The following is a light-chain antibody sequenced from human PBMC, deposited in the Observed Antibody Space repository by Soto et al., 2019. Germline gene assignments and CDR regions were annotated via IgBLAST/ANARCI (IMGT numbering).Light chain of an antibody. CDR2: GAS. J-gene: IGKJ1*01. V-gene: IGKV3-20*01. Sequence: EIVLTQSPGTLSLSPVERATLSCMATQSVSSNYLAWYQQKSGQAPRLLIYGASSRATGIPDRFSGGGSGTDFTLTITRLEPEDFAVYFCLQYGGLPRTFGQGTKVDIK. CDR3: LQYGGLPRT. CDR1: QSVSSNY.